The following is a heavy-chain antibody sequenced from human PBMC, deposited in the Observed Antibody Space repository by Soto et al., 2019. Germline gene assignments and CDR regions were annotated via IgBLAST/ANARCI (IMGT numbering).Heavy chain of an antibody. J-gene: IGHJ6*03. CDR2: INHSGST. Sequence: QVQLQQWGAGLLKPSETLSLTCAVYGGSFSGYYWSWIRQPPGKGLEWIWEINHSGSTNYNPSLKRRVTISVDTSKNQFSLKLSSVTAADTAVYYCARGEGSSSFYYYMDVWGKGTTVTVSS. CDR3: ARGEGSSSFYYYMDV. V-gene: IGHV4-34*01. CDR1: GGSFSGYY. D-gene: IGHD6-6*01.